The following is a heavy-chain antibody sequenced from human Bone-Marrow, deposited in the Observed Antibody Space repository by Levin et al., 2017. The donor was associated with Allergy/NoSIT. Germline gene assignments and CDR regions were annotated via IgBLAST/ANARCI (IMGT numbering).Heavy chain of an antibody. CDR2: IYYSGST. Sequence: LRLSCTVSGGSISSGGYYWSWIRQHPGKGLEWIGYIYYSGSTYYNPSLKSRVTISVDTSKNQFSLKLSSVTAADTAVYYCARSLGQGDHYYYYYGMDVWGQGTTVTVSS. V-gene: IGHV4-31*03. D-gene: IGHD1-14*01. CDR1: GGSISSGGYY. J-gene: IGHJ6*02. CDR3: ARSLGQGDHYYYYYGMDV.